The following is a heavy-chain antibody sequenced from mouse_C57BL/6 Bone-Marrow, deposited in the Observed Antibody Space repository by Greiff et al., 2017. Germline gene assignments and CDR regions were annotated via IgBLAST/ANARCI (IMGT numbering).Heavy chain of an antibody. CDR2: IWWDDDK. CDR1: GFSLSTFGMG. D-gene: IGHD1-1*01. V-gene: IGHV8-8*01. J-gene: IGHJ1*03. Sequence: QVTLKESGPGILQPSQTLSLTCSFSGFSLSTFGMGVGWIRQPSGKGLEWLAHIWWDDDKYYNPALKSRLTISKDTSKNQVFLKIANVDTADTATYYWARPITTVVATDWYFDVWGTGTTVTVSS. CDR3: ARPITTVVATDWYFDV.